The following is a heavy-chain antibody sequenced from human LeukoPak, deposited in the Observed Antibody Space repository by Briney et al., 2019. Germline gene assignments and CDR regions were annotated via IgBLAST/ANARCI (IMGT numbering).Heavy chain of an antibody. CDR2: ISGSGGST. V-gene: IGHV3-23*01. CDR1: GFTFSSYA. Sequence: GPLRPSCAASGFTFSSYAMSWVRRAPGKGLEGVSAISGSGGSTYYADSVKGRFTISRDNSKNTLYLQMNNLRAEDTAVYYCAKGRYSYGFVDYWGQGTLVTVSS. CDR3: AKGRYSYGFVDY. J-gene: IGHJ4*02. D-gene: IGHD5-18*01.